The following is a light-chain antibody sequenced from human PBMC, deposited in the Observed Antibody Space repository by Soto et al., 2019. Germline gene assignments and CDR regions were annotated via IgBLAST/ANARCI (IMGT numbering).Light chain of an antibody. CDR3: QQYSSYLWS. J-gene: IGKJ1*01. CDR1: QSISSW. Sequence: IQMTQSPSTLSASVGDRVTITCRASQSISSWLAWYQQKPGKAPKLLIYKASSLESGVPSRFSGSESGTVFTLTISSLQPDDFATYYCQQYSSYLWSFGQGTKVDI. CDR2: KAS. V-gene: IGKV1-5*03.